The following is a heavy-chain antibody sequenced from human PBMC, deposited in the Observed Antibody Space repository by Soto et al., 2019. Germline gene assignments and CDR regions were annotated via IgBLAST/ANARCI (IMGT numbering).Heavy chain of an antibody. V-gene: IGHV5-10-1*01. Sequence: GESLKISCKGSGYSFTSYWIGWVRQMPGKGLEWMGRIDPSDSYTNYSPSFQGHVTISADKSISTAYLQWSSLKASDTAMYYCAGNLASGSSSDYWGQGTLVTV. CDR3: AGNLASGSSSDY. D-gene: IGHD1-26*01. J-gene: IGHJ4*02. CDR1: GYSFTSYW. CDR2: IDPSDSYT.